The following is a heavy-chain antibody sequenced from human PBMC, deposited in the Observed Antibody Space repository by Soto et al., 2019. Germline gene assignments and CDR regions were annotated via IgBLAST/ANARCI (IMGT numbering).Heavy chain of an antibody. Sequence: QVQLQQWGAGLLKPSETLSLTCAVYGGSFSGYYWCWIGQPPGKGLEWIGEINHSGRTNYNPSLKSRVTISVDTSKNQFSLKLSSVTAADTAVYYCARGRSLTWAFFDYWGQGTLVTVSS. D-gene: IGHD3-16*02. CDR1: GGSFSGYY. V-gene: IGHV4-34*01. CDR2: INHSGRT. CDR3: ARGRSLTWAFFDY. J-gene: IGHJ4*02.